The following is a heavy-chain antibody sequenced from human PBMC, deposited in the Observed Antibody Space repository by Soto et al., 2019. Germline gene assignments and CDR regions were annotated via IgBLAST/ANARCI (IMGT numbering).Heavy chain of an antibody. J-gene: IGHJ5*02. Sequence: SETLSLTCSVSGGSIRRSDSYWTWVRQGPGKGLEWIAYISDSGRTDYNPSLKSRVTISIDTSKNEFSLKLSSVTAADTAVYYCARGPDDFWSGYFAYNWFDPWGQGTLVTVSS. D-gene: IGHD3-3*01. CDR2: ISDSGRT. CDR1: GGSIRRSDSY. V-gene: IGHV4-30-4*08. CDR3: ARGPDDFWSGYFAYNWFDP.